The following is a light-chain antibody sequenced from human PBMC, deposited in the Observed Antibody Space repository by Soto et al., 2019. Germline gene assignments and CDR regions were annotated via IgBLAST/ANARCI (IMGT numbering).Light chain of an antibody. CDR3: QSADSSGTHVV. CDR2: KDR. V-gene: IGLV3-25*03. CDR1: ALPKQY. J-gene: IGLJ2*01. Sequence: SYELTQPPSVSVSPGQTARITCSGDALPKQYTYWYQQKPGQAPVLVIYKDRERPSGIPERFSGSSSGTTVTLTISGVQAEDEVDYYCQSADSSGTHVVFGGGTKLTVL.